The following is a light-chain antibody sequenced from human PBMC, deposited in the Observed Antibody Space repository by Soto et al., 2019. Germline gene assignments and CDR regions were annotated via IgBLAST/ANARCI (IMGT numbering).Light chain of an antibody. CDR3: SSFTSITTYV. Sequence: QSALTQPASVSGSPGQSITISCTGTSSDVGGYNSVSWYQQHPGKAPKLMIYEVSNRPSGVSHRFSGSKSGNTASLTISGLQAEDEADYYCSSFTSITTYVFGTGTKLTVL. CDR1: SSDVGGYNS. V-gene: IGLV2-14*01. J-gene: IGLJ1*01. CDR2: EVS.